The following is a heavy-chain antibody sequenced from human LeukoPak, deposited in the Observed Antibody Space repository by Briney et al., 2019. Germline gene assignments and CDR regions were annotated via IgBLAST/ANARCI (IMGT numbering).Heavy chain of an antibody. V-gene: IGHV3-7*01. CDR1: GFTFSTYW. CDR3: ARGRRYSSGWLSAY. CDR2: INQDGSEK. D-gene: IGHD6-19*01. Sequence: GGSLRLSCAASGFTFSTYWMNWVRQAPGKGLEWVANINQDGSEKYYVDSVKGRFTISRDNAKKSLYLQMNSLRVEDTAVYYCARGRRYSSGWLSAYWGQGTLVSVSS. J-gene: IGHJ4*02.